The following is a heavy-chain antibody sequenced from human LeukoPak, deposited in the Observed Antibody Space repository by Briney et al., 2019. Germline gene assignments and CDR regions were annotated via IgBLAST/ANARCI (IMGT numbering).Heavy chain of an antibody. CDR1: GGSISSSSYY. Sequence: SETLSLTCTVSGGSISSSSYYWGWIRQPPGKGLEWIGSIYYSGSTYYNPSLKSRVTISVDTSKNQFSLKLSSVTAADTAVYYCARGREVEYSSSPEDYWGQGTLVTVSS. D-gene: IGHD6-13*01. J-gene: IGHJ4*02. CDR2: IYYSGST. V-gene: IGHV4-39*07. CDR3: ARGREVEYSSSPEDY.